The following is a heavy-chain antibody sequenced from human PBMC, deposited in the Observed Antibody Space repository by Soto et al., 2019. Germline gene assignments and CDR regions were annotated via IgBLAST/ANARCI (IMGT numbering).Heavy chain of an antibody. CDR1: GLSFSGYY. CDR3: ARGGIIAAAGTDNWFDP. CDR2: INHSGST. V-gene: IGHV4-34*01. Sequence: PSETLSLTCAVYGLSFSGYYWSWIRQPPGKGLEWIGEINHSGSTNYNPSLKSRVTISVDTSKNQFSLKLSSVTAADTAVYYCARGGIIAAAGTDNWFDPWGQGTLVTVSS. J-gene: IGHJ5*02. D-gene: IGHD6-13*01.